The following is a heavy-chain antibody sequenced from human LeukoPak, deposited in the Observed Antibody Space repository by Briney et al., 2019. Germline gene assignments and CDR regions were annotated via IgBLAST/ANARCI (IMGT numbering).Heavy chain of an antibody. D-gene: IGHD1-26*01. Sequence: SVKVSCKASGYTFTDYYIHWVRQAPGQGLEWMGGIIPIFGTANYAQKFQGRVTITADESTSTAYMELSSLRSEDTAVYYCAGEVGATTSFDYWGQGTLVTVSS. J-gene: IGHJ4*02. V-gene: IGHV1-69*13. CDR3: AGEVGATTSFDY. CDR2: IIPIFGTA. CDR1: GYTFTDYY.